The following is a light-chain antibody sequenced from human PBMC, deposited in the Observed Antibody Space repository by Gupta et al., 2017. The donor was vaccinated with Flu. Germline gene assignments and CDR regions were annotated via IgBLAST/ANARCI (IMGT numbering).Light chain of an antibody. CDR2: GAS. V-gene: IGKV3D-7*01. CDR3: QQYYNLPT. J-gene: IGKJ1*01. CDR1: QSVSSSY. Sequence: EIVMTQSPATLSLSPGERATLSCRASQSVSSSYLSWYQQKPGQAPRLLIYGASTRATGIPARFSGSGSGTDFTLTSSSLQPEDFAVYYCQQYYNLPTFGQGTKVEIK.